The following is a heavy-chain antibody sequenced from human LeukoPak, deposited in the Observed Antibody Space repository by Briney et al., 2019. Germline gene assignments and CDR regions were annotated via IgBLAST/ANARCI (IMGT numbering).Heavy chain of an antibody. D-gene: IGHD3-10*01. CDR3: AGESHYYGSGSYPY. J-gene: IGHJ4*02. V-gene: IGHV2-5*01. Sequence: SGPTLVNPTQTLTLTCTFSGFSLSTSGVGVGWIRQPPGKDLEWLALIYWNDDKRYSPSLKSRLTITKDTSKNQVVLTMTNMDPVDTATYYCAGESHYYGSGSYPYWGQGTLVTVSS. CDR2: IYWNDDK. CDR1: GFSLSTSGVG.